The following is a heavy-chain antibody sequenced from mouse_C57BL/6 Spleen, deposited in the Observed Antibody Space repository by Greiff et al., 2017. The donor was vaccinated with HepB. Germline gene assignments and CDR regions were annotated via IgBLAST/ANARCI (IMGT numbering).Heavy chain of an antibody. Sequence: EVKLVESEGGLVQPGRSMKLSCTASGFTFSDYYIAWVRQVPEKGLEWVANINYDGSSTYYLDSLKSRFIISRDNAKNILYLQMSSLKSEDTATYYCARERVTAGYFDYWGQGTTLTVSS. D-gene: IGHD2-2*01. CDR3: ARERVTAGYFDY. CDR1: GFTFSDYY. CDR2: INYDGSST. V-gene: IGHV5-16*01. J-gene: IGHJ2*01.